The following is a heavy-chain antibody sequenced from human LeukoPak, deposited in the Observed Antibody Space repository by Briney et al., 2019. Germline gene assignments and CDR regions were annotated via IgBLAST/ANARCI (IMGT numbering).Heavy chain of an antibody. V-gene: IGHV1-2*02. D-gene: IGHD2-21*02. CDR3: ARCDYFYYYGMDV. J-gene: IGHJ6*02. Sequence: GASVKVSCKASGYTFTGYYMHWVRQAPGQELEWMGWINPNSGGTNYAQKFQGRVTMTRDTSISTAYMELSRLRSDDTAVYYCARCDYFYYYGMDVWGQGTTVTVSS. CDR1: GYTFTGYY. CDR2: INPNSGGT.